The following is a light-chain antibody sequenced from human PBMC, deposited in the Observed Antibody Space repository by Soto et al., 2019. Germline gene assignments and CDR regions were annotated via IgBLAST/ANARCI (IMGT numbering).Light chain of an antibody. J-gene: IGLJ1*01. Sequence: QSVLTQPRSVSGSPGQSVTISCTGTSSDVGGYNYVSWYQQHPGNAPKLMIYDVSKRPSGVPDRFSGSKSGNTASLTISGLQAEDEADYYCCSYAGSYTVVFGTGTKVTVL. CDR2: DVS. V-gene: IGLV2-11*01. CDR1: SSDVGGYNY. CDR3: CSYAGSYTVV.